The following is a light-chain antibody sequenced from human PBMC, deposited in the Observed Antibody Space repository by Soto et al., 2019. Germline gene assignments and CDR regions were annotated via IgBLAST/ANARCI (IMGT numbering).Light chain of an antibody. Sequence: QSVLTQPASMSGSPGQSITISCTGTSNDIGGYSYVSWYQQQPGKAPKLIVYAVSNRPSGVSSRFSGSKSANTASLTISGLQAEDEADYYCSSYSSGSTSYVFGTGTKLTVL. CDR1: SNDIGGYSY. CDR3: SSYSSGSTSYV. V-gene: IGLV2-14*01. CDR2: AVS. J-gene: IGLJ1*01.